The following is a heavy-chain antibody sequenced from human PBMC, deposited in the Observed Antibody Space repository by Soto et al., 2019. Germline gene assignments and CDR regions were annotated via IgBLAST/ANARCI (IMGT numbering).Heavy chain of an antibody. Sequence: EVQLVESGGGLVKPGGSLRLSCAASGFTCSNAWMSWVRQAPGKGLEWVGRIKSKTDGGTTDYAAPVKGRFTISRDDSKNTLYLQMNSLKTEDTAVYYCTTAPQEDYYYGMDVWGQGTTVTVSS. CDR2: IKSKTDGGTT. J-gene: IGHJ6*02. CDR1: GFTCSNAW. V-gene: IGHV3-15*01. CDR3: TTAPQEDYYYGMDV.